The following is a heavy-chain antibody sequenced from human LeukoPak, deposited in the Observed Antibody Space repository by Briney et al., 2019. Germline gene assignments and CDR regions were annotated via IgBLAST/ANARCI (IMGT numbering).Heavy chain of an antibody. CDR1: GYSISSGYY. CDR3: ARGFRGPNFDH. Sequence: SETLSLTCTVSGYSISSGYYWGWIRQTPGKGLEWIGYIYHGGRTDYNPSLKSRVIISVDTSKNQFSLKLSSVTAADTAVYFCARGFRGPNFDHWGQGTQVTVSS. CDR2: IYHGGRT. J-gene: IGHJ4*02. D-gene: IGHD3-10*01. V-gene: IGHV4-38-2*02.